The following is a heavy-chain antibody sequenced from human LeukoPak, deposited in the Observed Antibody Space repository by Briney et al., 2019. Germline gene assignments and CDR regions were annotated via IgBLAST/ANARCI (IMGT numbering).Heavy chain of an antibody. CDR3: ARDLFPTAGSSSSRSSSWTGAFDP. V-gene: IGHV3-48*04. CDR1: GFTFSSYS. J-gene: IGHJ5*02. Sequence: GGSLRLSCAASGFTFSSYSMNWVRQAPGKGLEWVSYISSSSSTIYYADSVKGRFTISRDNAKNSLYLQMNSLRAEDTAVYYCARDLFPTAGSSSSRSSSWTGAFDPWGQGTLVTVSS. D-gene: IGHD6-13*01. CDR2: ISSSSSTI.